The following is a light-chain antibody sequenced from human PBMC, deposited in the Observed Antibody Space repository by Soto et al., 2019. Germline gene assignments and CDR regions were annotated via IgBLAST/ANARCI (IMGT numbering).Light chain of an antibody. V-gene: IGKV1-5*03. CDR2: KAS. CDR3: QHYNTYPWT. Sequence: IQVTQYPPTLSASVGDRVTITFRSSQPISTWMAWYQQKPGKAPNLLIYKASHLENGVPSRFSGSGSGTEFTLTISSLQPGDFATYYCQHYNTYPWTFGQGTKVDIK. J-gene: IGKJ1*01. CDR1: QPISTW.